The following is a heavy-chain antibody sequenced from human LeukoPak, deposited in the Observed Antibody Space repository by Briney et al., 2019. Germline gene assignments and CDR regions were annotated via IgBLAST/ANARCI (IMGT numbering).Heavy chain of an antibody. CDR3: ARDAGGRTQREGWFDP. Sequence: GGSLRLSCAASGFTFSDYSMNWVRQTPGKGLEWVASTSSGSSWIYYADSVRGRFTISRDNAKNLLYLQMNSLRVEDTAIYYCARDAGGRTQREGWFDPWGQGALVTVSS. CDR2: TSSGSSWI. CDR1: GFTFSDYS. J-gene: IGHJ5*02. D-gene: IGHD1-1*01. V-gene: IGHV3-21*06.